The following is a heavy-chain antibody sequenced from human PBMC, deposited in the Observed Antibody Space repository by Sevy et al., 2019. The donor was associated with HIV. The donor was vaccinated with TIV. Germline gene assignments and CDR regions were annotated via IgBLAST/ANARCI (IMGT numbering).Heavy chain of an antibody. D-gene: IGHD4-17*01. Sequence: GGSLRLSCAASGFAFSNYYAMHWVRQAPGKGLEWVALISYDGSDTYYADSVKGRLTVSRDNFKNTLFLQMNSLTTEDTAVYYCARPRANYVDHYFFYAMDVWGQGPTVTVSS. V-gene: IGHV3-30-3*01. CDR2: ISYDGSDT. CDR1: GFAFSNYYA. J-gene: IGHJ6*02. CDR3: ARPRANYVDHYFFYAMDV.